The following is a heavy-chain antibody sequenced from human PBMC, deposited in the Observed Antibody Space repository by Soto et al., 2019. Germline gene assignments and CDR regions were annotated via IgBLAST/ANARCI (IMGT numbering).Heavy chain of an antibody. J-gene: IGHJ6*02. Sequence: PGESLKISCKGSGYSFTSYWIGWVRQMPGKGLEWIGIIYPGDSDTRYSPSFQGQVTISADKSISTAYLPWSSLKASDTAMYYCARQYSSSRYYYYYYGMDVWGQGTTVTVSS. CDR3: ARQYSSSRYYYYYYGMDV. CDR2: IYPGDSDT. V-gene: IGHV5-51*01. CDR1: GYSFTSYW. D-gene: IGHD6-6*01.